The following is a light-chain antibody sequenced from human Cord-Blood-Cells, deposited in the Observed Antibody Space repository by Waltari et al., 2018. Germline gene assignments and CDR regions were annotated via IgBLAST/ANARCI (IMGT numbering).Light chain of an antibody. V-gene: IGLV3-1*01. CDR2: QDS. Sequence: SSELTQPPSVSVSQAQTASLTCPGDKLWDKYACWYQQKPGQSPVLGLYQDSKRPSGIPARFSGSNSGNTATLTISGTQAMDEADYYCQAWDSSTWVFGGGTKLTVV. CDR1: KLWDKY. CDR3: QAWDSSTWV. J-gene: IGLJ3*02.